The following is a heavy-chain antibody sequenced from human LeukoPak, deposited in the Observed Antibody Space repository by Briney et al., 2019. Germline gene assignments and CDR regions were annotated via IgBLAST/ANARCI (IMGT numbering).Heavy chain of an antibody. D-gene: IGHD1-7*01. Sequence: SETLSLTCTVSGGSISSSSYYWGWIRQPPGKGLEWIGEINHSGSTNYNPSLKSRVTISVDTSKNQFSLKLSSVTAADTAVYYCARLVITGTTDAFDIWGQGTMVTVSS. V-gene: IGHV4-39*07. CDR2: INHSGST. J-gene: IGHJ3*02. CDR1: GGSISSSSYY. CDR3: ARLVITGTTDAFDI.